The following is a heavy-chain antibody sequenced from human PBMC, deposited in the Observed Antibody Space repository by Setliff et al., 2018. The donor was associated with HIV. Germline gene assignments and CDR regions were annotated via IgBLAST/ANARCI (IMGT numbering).Heavy chain of an antibody. CDR2: IIPVYGTP. CDR1: GYTFSSYA. Sequence: SVKVSCKASGYTFSSYAINWVRQAPGQGLEWMGGIIPVYGTPKYAQKMQGRVTITTIESTSTAYMELTSLRSDDTAVYYCARGMELADAFDIWGQGTMVTVSS. V-gene: IGHV1-69*05. CDR3: ARGMELADAFDI. J-gene: IGHJ3*02. D-gene: IGHD1-26*01.